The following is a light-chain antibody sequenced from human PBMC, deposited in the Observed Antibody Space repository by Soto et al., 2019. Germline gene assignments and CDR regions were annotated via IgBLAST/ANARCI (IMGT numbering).Light chain of an antibody. CDR3: QQYGSPPQYT. J-gene: IGKJ2*01. CDR2: GAS. CDR1: QSVSSSY. V-gene: IGKV3-20*01. Sequence: EIVLTQSPGTLSLSPGERATLSCRASQSVSSSYLAWYQQKPGQAPSLLIYGASSRATGIPDRFSGSGSGTDFTLTISRMEPEDFAVYYGQQYGSPPQYTLGQGTKLEIQ.